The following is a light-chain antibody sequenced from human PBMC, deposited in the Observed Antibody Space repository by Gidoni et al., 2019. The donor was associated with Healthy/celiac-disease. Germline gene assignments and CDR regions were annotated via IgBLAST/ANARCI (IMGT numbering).Light chain of an antibody. CDR2: GAS. Sequence: EIVMTQSPATLSVSPGERATLSCRASQSVSSNLAWYQQKPGQGPRHLIYGASTRATGIPARFSGSGSGTEFTLTISSLQSEDFAIYYCQQYNNWPPAFGQGTKVEIK. J-gene: IGKJ1*01. CDR1: QSVSSN. V-gene: IGKV3-15*01. CDR3: QQYNNWPPA.